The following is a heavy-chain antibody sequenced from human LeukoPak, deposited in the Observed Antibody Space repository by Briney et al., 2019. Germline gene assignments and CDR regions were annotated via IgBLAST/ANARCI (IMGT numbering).Heavy chain of an antibody. Sequence: GGSLRLSCAASGFTFDDYGMSWVCQAPRKGLEWVCGMNWNGGSTGYADSVKGRFTISRDNAKNSLYLQMNSLRAEDTALYYCARSYGDYYYYYYMDVWGKGTTVTVSS. V-gene: IGHV3-20*04. J-gene: IGHJ6*03. CDR3: ARSYGDYYYYYYMDV. CDR2: MNWNGGST. CDR1: GFTFDDYG. D-gene: IGHD4-17*01.